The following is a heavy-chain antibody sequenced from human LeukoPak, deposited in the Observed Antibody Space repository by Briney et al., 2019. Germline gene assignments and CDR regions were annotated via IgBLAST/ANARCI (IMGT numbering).Heavy chain of an antibody. V-gene: IGHV4-59*01. D-gene: IGHD3-10*01. CDR2: IYYSGST. CDR3: ARSYSSGSYYSLFDP. Sequence: SETLSLTCTVSGGSISSYYWSWIRQPPGKGLEWIGYIYYSGSTNYNPSLKSRVTISVDTSKNQFSLKLSSLTAADTAVYYCARSYSSGSYYSLFDPWGQGTLVTVSS. CDR1: GGSISSYY. J-gene: IGHJ5*02.